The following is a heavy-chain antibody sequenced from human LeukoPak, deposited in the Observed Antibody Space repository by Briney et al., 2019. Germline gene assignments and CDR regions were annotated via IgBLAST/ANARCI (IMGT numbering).Heavy chain of an antibody. CDR2: IIPIFGTA. D-gene: IGHD6-6*01. J-gene: IGHJ6*03. V-gene: IGHV1-69*01. CDR1: GGTFSSYA. CDR3: ASHPEQLVVPYYYYYYMDV. Sequence: SVKVSCKASGGTFSSYAISWVRQAPGQGLEWVGGIIPIFGTANYAQKFQGRVTITADESTSTAYMELSSLRSEDTAVYYCASHPEQLVVPYYYYYYMDVWGKGTTVTVSS.